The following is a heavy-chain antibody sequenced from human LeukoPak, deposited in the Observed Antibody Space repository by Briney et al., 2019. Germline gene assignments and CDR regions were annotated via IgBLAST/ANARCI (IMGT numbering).Heavy chain of an antibody. V-gene: IGHV4-4*07. CDR1: GGSISSYY. CDR3: ARAGYYYDSSGYYYFDH. J-gene: IGHJ4*02. D-gene: IGHD3-22*01. Sequence: SETLSLTCTVSGGSISSYYWSWIRQPAGKGLEWIGRIYTSGSTNYNPSLKSRVTMSVDTSKNQFSLKLSSVTAADTAVYYCARAGYYYDSSGYYYFDHWGQGTLVTVSS. CDR2: IYTSGST.